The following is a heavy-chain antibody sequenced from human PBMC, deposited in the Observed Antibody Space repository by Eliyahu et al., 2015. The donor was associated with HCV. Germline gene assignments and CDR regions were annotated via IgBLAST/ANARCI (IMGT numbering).Heavy chain of an antibody. CDR1: GGSFSGYY. CDR3: ARAGDSSGYADY. V-gene: IGHV4-34*01. D-gene: IGHD3-22*01. CDR2: INHSGST. Sequence: QVQLQQWGAGLLKPSETLSLTCAVXGGSFSGYYWSWIRQPPGKGLEWIGEINHSGSTNYNPSLKSRVTISVDTSKNWISLRLSSVTAADTAVYYCARAGDSSGYADYWGQGTLVTVSS. J-gene: IGHJ4*02.